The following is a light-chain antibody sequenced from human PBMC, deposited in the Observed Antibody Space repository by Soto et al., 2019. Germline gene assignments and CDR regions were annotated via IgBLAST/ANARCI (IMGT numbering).Light chain of an antibody. CDR1: QRVSNTY. CDR3: RQYSSSPVT. CDR2: GVS. Sequence: EIVLAQSPGTLSLSPGERATLSCRASQRVSNTYLAWYQQKPGQAPRLLIYGVSSRATGIPDRFSGSGSGTDFTLTISRLEPEDFAVYYCRQYSSSPVTFGGGTKVDIK. V-gene: IGKV3-20*01. J-gene: IGKJ4*01.